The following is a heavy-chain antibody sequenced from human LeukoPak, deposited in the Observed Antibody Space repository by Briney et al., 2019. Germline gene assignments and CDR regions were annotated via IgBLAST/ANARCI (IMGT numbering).Heavy chain of an antibody. D-gene: IGHD3-10*01. CDR3: ARDLWFGELLSPVDDAFDI. CDR2: INPNSGGT. CDR1: GYTFTGYY. V-gene: IGHV1-2*02. J-gene: IGHJ3*02. Sequence: GASVKVSCKASGYTFTGYYMHWVRQAPGQGLEWMGWINPNSGGTNYAQKFQGRVTMTRDTSISTAYMELSRLRSDDTAVYYCARDLWFGELLSPVDDAFDIWGQGTMVTVSS.